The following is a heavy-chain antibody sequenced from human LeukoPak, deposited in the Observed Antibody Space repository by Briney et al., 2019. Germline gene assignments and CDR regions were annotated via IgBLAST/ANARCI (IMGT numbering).Heavy chain of an antibody. V-gene: IGHV3-23*01. D-gene: IGHD6-19*01. CDR1: GFTFSTYA. CDR3: AKSMTLQWRGFFDL. J-gene: IGHJ2*01. Sequence: GGSLRLSCAASGFTFSTYAMSWVRQAPGKGLEWVSTISDSGANTYYADSVRGRFTISRDNSKNTLHLQKNSLRADDTAIYYCAKSMTLQWRGFFDLWGRGTHVTVSS. CDR2: ISDSGANT.